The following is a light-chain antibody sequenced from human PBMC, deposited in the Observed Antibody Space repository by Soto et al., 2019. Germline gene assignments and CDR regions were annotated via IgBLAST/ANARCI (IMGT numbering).Light chain of an antibody. CDR2: GAS. V-gene: IGKV3-15*01. CDR3: QQYNSWPLT. CDR1: QSVSSK. Sequence: EIVMTQSPATLSVSPGERATLSCRASQSVSSKLAWYQQKPGQAPGLLIYGASTRATGIPARFSGSGSGTEFTLTISSLQSEDFEVYYCQQYNSWPLTFGGGTKVDIK. J-gene: IGKJ4*01.